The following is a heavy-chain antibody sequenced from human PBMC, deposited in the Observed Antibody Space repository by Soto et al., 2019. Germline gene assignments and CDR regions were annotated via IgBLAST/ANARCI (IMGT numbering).Heavy chain of an antibody. CDR1: GYTFTSYD. CDR3: ARERSAAGTGWFDP. V-gene: IGHV1-8*01. CDR2: MNPNSGNT. J-gene: IGHJ5*02. D-gene: IGHD6-13*01. Sequence: QVQLVQSGAEVKKPGASVKVSCKASGYTFTSYDINWVRQATGQGLEWMGWMNPNSGNTGYAQKFXGXASXTRTTSISTADMELSSLRSEDTAVYYCARERSAAGTGWFDPWGQGTLVTVSS.